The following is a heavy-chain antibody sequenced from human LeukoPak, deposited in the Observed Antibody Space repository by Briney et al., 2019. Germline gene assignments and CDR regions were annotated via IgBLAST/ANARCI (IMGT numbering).Heavy chain of an antibody. CDR2: ISASGDNT. CDR3: AKDLPRITIFGALHY. CDR1: GFTLSSNV. J-gene: IGHJ4*02. V-gene: IGHV3-23*01. D-gene: IGHD3-3*01. Sequence: GGSLRLSCAASGFTLSSNVMSWVRQAPGKGLEWVSGISASGDNTYYADSVKGRFTISRDNSKNTLYLQMNSLRAEDTAVYYCAKDLPRITIFGALHYWGQGTLVTVSS.